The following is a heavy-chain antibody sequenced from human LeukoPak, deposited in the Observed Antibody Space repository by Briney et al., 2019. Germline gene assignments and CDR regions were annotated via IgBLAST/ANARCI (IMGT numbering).Heavy chain of an antibody. J-gene: IGHJ4*02. V-gene: IGHV4-4*02. CDR3: ARGREKGPNSLLDY. D-gene: IGHD3-16*02. Sequence: SETLSLTCAVSGGSISSSNWWSWVRQPPGKGLEWIGEIYHSGSTNYNPSLKSRVTISVDKSKNQFSLKLSSVTAADTAVYYCARGREKGPNSLLDYWGQGTLVTVSS. CDR2: IYHSGST. CDR1: GGSISSSNW.